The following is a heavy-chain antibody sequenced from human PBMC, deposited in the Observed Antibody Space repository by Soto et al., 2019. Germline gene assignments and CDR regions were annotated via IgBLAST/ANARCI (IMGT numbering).Heavy chain of an antibody. CDR3: APWFGAFDS. J-gene: IGHJ4*02. CDR1: GFTFSSYG. Sequence: QVQLVESGGGVVQPGRSLRLSCAASGFTFSSYGMHWVRQAPGKGLEWVAVISYDGSNKYYADSVKGRLTMSRDNSKNTLYLQIKRLRSEDTVVYYCAPWFGAFDSWGQRTLVTVSS. CDR2: ISYDGSNK. D-gene: IGHD3-10*01. V-gene: IGHV3-30*03.